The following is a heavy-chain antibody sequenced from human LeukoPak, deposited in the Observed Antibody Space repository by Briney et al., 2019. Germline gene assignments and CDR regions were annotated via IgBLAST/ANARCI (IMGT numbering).Heavy chain of an antibody. Sequence: SETLSLTCTVSGGSISSSSYYWGWIRQPPGKGLEWIGSIYHSGSTYCNPSLKSRVTISVYTSKNQFSLKLSSVTAADTAVYYCARHVRDGGVTTEAHYYYMDVWGKGTTVTVSS. CDR3: ARHVRDGGVTTEAHYYYMDV. V-gene: IGHV4-39*01. J-gene: IGHJ6*03. CDR2: IYHSGST. CDR1: GGSISSSSYY. D-gene: IGHD3-16*01.